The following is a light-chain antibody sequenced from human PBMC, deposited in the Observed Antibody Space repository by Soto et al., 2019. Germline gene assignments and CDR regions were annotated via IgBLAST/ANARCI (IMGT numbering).Light chain of an antibody. Sequence: EIVLTQSPGTLSLSPGERATLSCRASQSISNTYLAWYQQKPGQAPGLLIYAASSRATGIPDRFSGSGSGTDFTLTISRLEPEDFAVYYCQHYGSSPRTFGPGTKVEIK. CDR1: QSISNTY. CDR2: AAS. J-gene: IGKJ1*01. V-gene: IGKV3-20*01. CDR3: QHYGSSPRT.